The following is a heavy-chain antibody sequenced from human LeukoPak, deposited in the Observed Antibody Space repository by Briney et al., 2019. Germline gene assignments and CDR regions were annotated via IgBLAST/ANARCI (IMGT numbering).Heavy chain of an antibody. V-gene: IGHV3-48*03. CDR1: GFTFSSYE. D-gene: IGHD3-10*01. CDR2: ISSSGSTI. J-gene: IGHJ4*02. Sequence: GGSLRLSCAASGFTFSSYEMNWVRQAPGKGLEWVSYISSSGSTIYYADSVKGRFTISRDNAKNSLYLQMNSLRAEDTAVYYCVKPYYYSTGSLNWGQGALVTVSS. CDR3: VKPYYYSTGSLN.